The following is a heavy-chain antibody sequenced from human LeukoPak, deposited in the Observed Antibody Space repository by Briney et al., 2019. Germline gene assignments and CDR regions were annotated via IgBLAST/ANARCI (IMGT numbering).Heavy chain of an antibody. D-gene: IGHD3-9*01. Sequence: GGSLRLSCAASGFTFDDYGMSWVRQAPGKGLEWVSGINWNGGSTGYADSVKGRFTISRDNAKNSLYLQMNSQRAEDTALYYCARATRRYFDHNDAFDIWGQGTMVTVSS. CDR1: GFTFDDYG. CDR3: ARATRRYFDHNDAFDI. J-gene: IGHJ3*02. V-gene: IGHV3-20*04. CDR2: INWNGGST.